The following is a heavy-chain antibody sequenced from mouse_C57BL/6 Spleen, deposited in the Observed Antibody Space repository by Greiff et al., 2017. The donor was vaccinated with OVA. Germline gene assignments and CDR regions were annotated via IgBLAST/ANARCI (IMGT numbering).Heavy chain of an antibody. V-gene: IGHV1-50*01. Sequence: QVQLQQPGAELVKPGASVKLSCKASGYTFTSYWMQWVKQRPGQGLEWIGEIDPSDSYTNYNQQFKGKATLTVDTSSSTAYMQLSSLTSEDSAVYYCARSSGRGSWFAYWGQGTLVTVSA. CDR2: IDPSDSYT. J-gene: IGHJ3*01. D-gene: IGHD3-1*01. CDR1: GYTFTSYW. CDR3: ARSSGRGSWFAY.